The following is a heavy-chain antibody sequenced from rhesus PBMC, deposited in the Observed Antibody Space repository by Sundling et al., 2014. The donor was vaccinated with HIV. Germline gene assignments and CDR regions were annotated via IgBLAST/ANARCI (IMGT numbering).Heavy chain of an antibody. J-gene: IGHJ4*01. CDR2: ISGSDGST. CDR1: GDSISSNF. D-gene: IGHD3-16*01. Sequence: QVQLQESGPGLVKPSETLSLTCAVSGDSISSNFWSWIRQPPGKGLEWIGRISGSDGSTDYNPSLKNRVIFSRDTSTNQFSLKLSAVTAADTAVYFCAQIGVVNDFDHWGQGVLVTVSS. V-gene: IGHV4-173*01. CDR3: AQIGVVNDFDH.